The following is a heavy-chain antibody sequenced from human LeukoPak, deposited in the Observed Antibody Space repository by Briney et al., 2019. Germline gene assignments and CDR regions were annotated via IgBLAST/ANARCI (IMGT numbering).Heavy chain of an antibody. J-gene: IGHJ4*02. Sequence: GESLKISCKGSGYSFTSYGISWVRQAPGQGLEWMGWISAYNGNTNYAQKLQGRVTMTTDTSTSTAYMELRSLRSDDTAVYYCARDLRDIVVVPAAIPGYWGQGTLVTVSS. D-gene: IGHD2-2*02. CDR2: ISAYNGNT. CDR1: GYSFTSYG. CDR3: ARDLRDIVVVPAAIPGY. V-gene: IGHV1-18*01.